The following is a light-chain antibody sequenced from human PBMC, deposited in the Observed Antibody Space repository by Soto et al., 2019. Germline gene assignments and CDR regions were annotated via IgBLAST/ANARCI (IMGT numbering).Light chain of an antibody. V-gene: IGLV2-8*01. CDR2: EVN. CDR1: SSDVGGYNY. Sequence: ALTHPPSASGSPGQSFAISCTGTSSDVGGYNYVSWYQQHPGKAPKLMIYEVNKRPSGVPDRFSGSKSGNTASLTVSGLQAEDEADYYCSSYAGSSNVFGTGTKVTVL. J-gene: IGLJ1*01. CDR3: SSYAGSSNV.